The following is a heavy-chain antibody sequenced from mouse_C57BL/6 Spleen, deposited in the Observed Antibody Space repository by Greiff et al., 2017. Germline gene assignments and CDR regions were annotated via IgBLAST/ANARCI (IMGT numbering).Heavy chain of an antibody. CDR2: IHPNSGST. CDR1: GYTFTSYW. J-gene: IGHJ2*01. V-gene: IGHV1-64*01. D-gene: IGHD1-1*01. CDR3: ARSLLLRYFDY. Sequence: VKLQQPGAELVKPGASVKLSCKASGYTFTSYWMHWVKQRPGQGLEWIGMIHPNSGSTNYNEKFKSKATLTVDKSSSTAYMQLSSLTSEDSAVYYCARSLLLRYFDYWGQGTTLTVSS.